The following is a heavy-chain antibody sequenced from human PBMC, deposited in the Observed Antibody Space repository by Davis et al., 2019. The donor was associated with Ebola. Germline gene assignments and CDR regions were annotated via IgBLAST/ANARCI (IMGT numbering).Heavy chain of an antibody. Sequence: GESLKISCAASGFTFSNYWMHWVRQAPGKGLVWVSRINRDESGTTYADSVKGRFTISRDNAKNTLYLQMNSLRAEDTAVYYCARGSSWYTYWGQGTLVTVSS. D-gene: IGHD6-13*01. CDR2: INRDESGT. CDR1: GFTFSNYW. CDR3: ARGSSWYTY. J-gene: IGHJ4*02. V-gene: IGHV3-74*01.